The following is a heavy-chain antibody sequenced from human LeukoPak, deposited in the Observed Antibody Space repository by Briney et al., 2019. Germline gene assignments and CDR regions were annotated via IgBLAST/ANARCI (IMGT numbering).Heavy chain of an antibody. CDR3: ARDPYYYGSGSHLGYYYYGMDV. D-gene: IGHD3-10*01. J-gene: IGHJ6*04. CDR2: ISSSSSYI. CDR1: GFTFSSYS. Sequence: PGGSLRLSCAAPGFTFSSYSMNWVRQAPGKGLEWVSSISSSSSYIYYADSVKGRFTISRDNAKNSLYLQMNSLRAEDTAVYYCARDPYYYGSGSHLGYYYYGMDVWGKGTTVTVSS. V-gene: IGHV3-21*01.